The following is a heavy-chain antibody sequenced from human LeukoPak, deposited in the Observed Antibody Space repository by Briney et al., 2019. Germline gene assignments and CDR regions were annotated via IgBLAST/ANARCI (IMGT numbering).Heavy chain of an antibody. V-gene: IGHV3-33*06. Sequence: GGSLRLSCAASGFTFSSYGMHWFRQAPGKGLEWVAVIWYDGSNKYYADSVKGRFTISRDNSKNTLYLQMNSLRAEDTAVYYCANLLQPNPGWGQGTLVTVSS. CDR1: GFTFSSYG. CDR2: IWYDGSNK. J-gene: IGHJ4*02. D-gene: IGHD1-14*01. CDR3: ANLLQPNPG.